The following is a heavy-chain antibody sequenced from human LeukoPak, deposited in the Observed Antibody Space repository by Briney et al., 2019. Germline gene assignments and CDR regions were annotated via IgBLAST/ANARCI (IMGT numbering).Heavy chain of an antibody. J-gene: IGHJ4*02. CDR3: ARDLDGYLDY. CDR2: IGTAGDT. CDR1: GLTFSSYD. Sequence: GGSLRLSCAASGLTFSSYDMHWVRQATGKGLEWVSAIGTAGDTFYPGSVKGRFTISRENAKNSLYLQMNSLRAGDTAVYYCARDLDGYLDYWGQGALVTVSS. V-gene: IGHV3-13*01. D-gene: IGHD5-24*01.